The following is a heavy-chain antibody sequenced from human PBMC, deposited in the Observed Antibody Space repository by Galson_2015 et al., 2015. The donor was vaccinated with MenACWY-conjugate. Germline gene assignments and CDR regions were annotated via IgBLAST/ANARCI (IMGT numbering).Heavy chain of an antibody. CDR3: AKDSGTMIDLDY. CDR1: GFIVSTNY. Sequence: SLRLSCAASGFIVSTNYMSWVRQASGRGLEWVSAIQSGGNTYYADSVKGRFTISRDNSKNTLSLQMNSLRVEDTAVYYCAKDSGTMIDLDYWGQGTLVTVSS. CDR2: IQSGGNT. J-gene: IGHJ4*02. V-gene: IGHV3-53*05. D-gene: IGHD3-22*01.